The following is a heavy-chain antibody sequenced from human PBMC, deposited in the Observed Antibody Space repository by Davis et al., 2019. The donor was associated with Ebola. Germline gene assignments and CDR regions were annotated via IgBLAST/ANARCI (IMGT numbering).Heavy chain of an antibody. CDR2: MFYSGST. Sequence: SDTLSSTCTVPGGSISSSSSYWGWIRQPPGKGLEWIGNMFYSGSTYYNTSLKSRVTISVDTSKNQFSLKVSSVTAADTAVYYCARGHSYGSMVYGMDVWGQGTTVTVSS. CDR3: ARGHSYGSMVYGMDV. D-gene: IGHD5-18*01. CDR1: GGSISSSSSY. V-gene: IGHV4-39*01. J-gene: IGHJ6*02.